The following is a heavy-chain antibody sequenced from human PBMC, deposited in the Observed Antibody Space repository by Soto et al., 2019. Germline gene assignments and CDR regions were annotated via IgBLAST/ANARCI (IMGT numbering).Heavy chain of an antibody. CDR2: VWSDGSKE. Sequence: PWGSLRLPCAPASFTFTTEHMHSARHSPSKWLEWVAVVWSDGSKEFYAYSVKGRFTISRDNSKHTVYLQMNSLRAEDTAVYYCARRSSGTHGVDYWGQGTMVAVSS. V-gene: IGHV3-33*01. J-gene: IGHJ4*02. D-gene: IGHD1-26*01. CDR1: SFTFTTEH. CDR3: ARRSSGTHGVDY.